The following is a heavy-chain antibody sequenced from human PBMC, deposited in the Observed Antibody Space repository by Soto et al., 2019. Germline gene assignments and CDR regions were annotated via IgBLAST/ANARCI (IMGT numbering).Heavy chain of an antibody. D-gene: IGHD2-8*02. V-gene: IGHV4-4*02. CDR3: ARHEGWTGPDQ. Sequence: PSETLSLTCAVSGASIGSGGWWSWVRQPPGKGLEWIAEIFHDGNTNYSPSLKSRVTISVVKSQDQFSLNVYSVTAADTAVDYCARHEGWTGPDQWGQGTLVTVSS. CDR2: IFHDGNT. CDR1: GASIGSGGW. J-gene: IGHJ5*02.